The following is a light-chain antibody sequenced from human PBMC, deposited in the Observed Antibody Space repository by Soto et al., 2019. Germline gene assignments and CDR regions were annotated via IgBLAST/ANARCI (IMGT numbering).Light chain of an antibody. CDR2: AAN. CDR3: QQFQTYTRT. CDR1: QGISNY. V-gene: IGKV1-9*01. Sequence: DIQLTQSPSFLSASVGDRVTITCRASQGISNYLAWYQQEPGKAPKLLIYAANSLQSGVPSRFSGSGSGTEFTLTISSLKNEDFATYACQQFQTYTRTFGQGTKVDIK. J-gene: IGKJ1*01.